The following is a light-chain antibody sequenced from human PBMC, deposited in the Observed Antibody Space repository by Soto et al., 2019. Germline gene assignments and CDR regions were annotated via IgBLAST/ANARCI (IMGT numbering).Light chain of an antibody. CDR3: QQAYT. CDR2: DAS. V-gene: IGKV1-33*01. CDR1: QDISNY. Sequence: DIQMTQSPSSLSASVGDRVTITCQASQDISNYLNWYQQKPGKAPKLLIYDASNLETGVSSRFSGSGSGTDFTFTISSLQSEDIATYYCQQAYTFGQGTKLEIK. J-gene: IGKJ2*01.